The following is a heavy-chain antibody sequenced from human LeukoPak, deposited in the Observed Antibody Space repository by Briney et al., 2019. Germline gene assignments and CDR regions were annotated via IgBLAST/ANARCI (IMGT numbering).Heavy chain of an antibody. CDR2: IYHSGST. V-gene: IGHV4-30-2*01. J-gene: IGHJ3*02. Sequence: PSQTLSLTCTVSGGSISSGGYYWSWIRQPPGKGLEWIGYIYHSGSTYYNPSLKSRVTISVDRSKNQFSLKLSSVTAADTAVYYCARPPVVPVQNAFDIWGQGTMVTVSS. D-gene: IGHD2-21*01. CDR1: GGSISSGGYY. CDR3: ARPPVVPVQNAFDI.